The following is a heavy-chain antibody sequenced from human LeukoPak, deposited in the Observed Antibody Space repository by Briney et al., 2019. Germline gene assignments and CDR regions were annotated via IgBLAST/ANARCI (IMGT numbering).Heavy chain of an antibody. CDR3: ARDRPGIVATPGAFDI. J-gene: IGHJ3*02. V-gene: IGHV3-21*01. Sequence: GGSLRLSCAASGFTFSSYSMNWVRQAPGKGLEWVSSISSSSSYIYYADSVKGRFTISRDNAKNSLYLQMNSLRAEDTAVYYCARDRPGIVATPGAFDIWGQGTMDAVSS. D-gene: IGHD5-12*01. CDR2: ISSSSSYI. CDR1: GFTFSSYS.